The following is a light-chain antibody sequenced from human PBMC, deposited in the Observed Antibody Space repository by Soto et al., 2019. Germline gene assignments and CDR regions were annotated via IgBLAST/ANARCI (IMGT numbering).Light chain of an antibody. CDR1: QSITTW. Sequence: DIQMTQSPSTVSAYVGDSVTITCRASQSITTWLAWYQQRPGKAPKLLIYDVSSLQSGVPSRFSGSGSGTEFTLTISSLQSEDFAVYYCQQYSKWPLTFGGGTKVDIK. J-gene: IGKJ4*01. CDR3: QQYSKWPLT. CDR2: DVS. V-gene: IGKV1-5*01.